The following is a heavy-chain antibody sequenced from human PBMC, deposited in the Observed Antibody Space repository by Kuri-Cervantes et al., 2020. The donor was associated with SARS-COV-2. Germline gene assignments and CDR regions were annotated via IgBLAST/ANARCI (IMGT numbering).Heavy chain of an antibody. CDR1: GFTFSSYW. CDR3: ARAVGSSSAGDYSMDV. J-gene: IGHJ6*03. CDR2: ISSSSTYI. V-gene: IGHV3-21*01. Sequence: GESLKISCAASGFTFSSYWMNWVRQAPGKGLEWVSSISSSSTYIYYPDSVKGRFTNSRDNAKNSLFLQMNSLRADDTAVYYCARAVGSSSAGDYSMDVWGKGTTVTVSS. D-gene: IGHD6-6*01.